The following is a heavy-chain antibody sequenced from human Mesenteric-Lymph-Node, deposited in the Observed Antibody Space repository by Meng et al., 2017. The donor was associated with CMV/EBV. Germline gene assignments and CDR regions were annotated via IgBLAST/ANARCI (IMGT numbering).Heavy chain of an antibody. CDR3: AGESGVPNGMDV. D-gene: IGHD2-2*01. V-gene: IGHV3-30*04. J-gene: IGHJ6*02. CDR1: RFTFSSYA. CDR2: ISYDGTNK. Sequence: GESLKISCAASRFTFSSYAMHWVRQAPGKGLKWVTVISYDGTNKYYTDSVKGRFTISRDNSKDTLFLQMNSLRAEDTAVYYCAGESGVPNGMDVWGQGTTVTVSS.